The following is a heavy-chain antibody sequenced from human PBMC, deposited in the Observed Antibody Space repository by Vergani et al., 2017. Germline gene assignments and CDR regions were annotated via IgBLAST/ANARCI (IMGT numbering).Heavy chain of an antibody. CDR1: GGTFSSYT. Sequence: QVQLVQSGAEVKKPGSSVKVSCKASGGTFSSYTISWVRQANGQGLEWMGRINPILGIANYAQKFQGRVTITADKSTSTAYMELSSLRSEDTAVYYCGGFGETEDGMDVWGQGTTVTVSS. D-gene: IGHD3-10*01. V-gene: IGHV1-69*02. J-gene: IGHJ6*02. CDR2: INPILGIA. CDR3: GGFGETEDGMDV.